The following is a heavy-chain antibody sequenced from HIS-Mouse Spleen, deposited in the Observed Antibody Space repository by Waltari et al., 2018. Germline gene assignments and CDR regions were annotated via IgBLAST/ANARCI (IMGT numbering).Heavy chain of an antibody. Sequence: QVTLRESGPALVKPTQTLTLTCTFSGFSLSTSGMCVSWIRQPPGKALEWLARLDWDDDKYDSTSLKTRLTTSKETSKNRAVLTMTNMDPVETATYYCARIAEGYSSGWYAVDYWGQGTLVTVSS. CDR3: ARIAEGYSSGWYAVDY. V-gene: IGHV2-70*15. CDR1: GFSLSTSGMC. CDR2: LDWDDDK. D-gene: IGHD6-19*01. J-gene: IGHJ4*02.